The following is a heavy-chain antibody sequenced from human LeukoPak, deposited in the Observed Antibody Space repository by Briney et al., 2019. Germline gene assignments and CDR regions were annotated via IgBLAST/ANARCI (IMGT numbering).Heavy chain of an antibody. J-gene: IGHJ4*02. CDR3: ARTFQNWGSPFDY. CDR1: GGSFSGYY. D-gene: IGHD7-27*01. V-gene: IGHV4-34*01. Sequence: SETQSLTCAVYGGSFSGYYWSWVRQPPGKGLEWIGEINHSGSTNYNPSLKSRVTISVDTSKNQFSLKLSSVTAADTAVYYCARTFQNWGSPFDYWGQGTLVTVSS. CDR2: INHSGST.